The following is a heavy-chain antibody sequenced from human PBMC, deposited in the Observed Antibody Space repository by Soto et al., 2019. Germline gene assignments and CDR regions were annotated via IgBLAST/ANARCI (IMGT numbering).Heavy chain of an antibody. Sequence: SVEVSCKASGGTFSRYAISWVRQAPVQVLEWMGGIIPVFGTGIYAQKFQGRVTITADKSTNTAYMELSSLRSEDTAVYFCARVGGTGGYTYGLDYWGQGTLVTVS. J-gene: IGHJ4*02. CDR3: ARVGGTGGYTYGLDY. CDR1: GGTFSRYA. CDR2: IIPVFGTG. V-gene: IGHV1-69*06. D-gene: IGHD5-18*01.